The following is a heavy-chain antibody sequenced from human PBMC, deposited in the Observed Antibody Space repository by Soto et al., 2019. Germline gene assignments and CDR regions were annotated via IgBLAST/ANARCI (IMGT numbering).Heavy chain of an antibody. CDR3: AKDLLGILTGSPLYYYYGMDV. Sequence: GGSLRLSCAASGFTFSSYGMHWVRQAPGKGLEWVAVISYDGSNKYYADSVKGRFTISRDNSKNTLYLQMNSLRAEDTAVYYCAKDLLGILTGSPLYYYYGMDVWGQGTTVTVSS. CDR2: ISYDGSNK. CDR1: GFTFSSYG. D-gene: IGHD3-9*01. J-gene: IGHJ6*02. V-gene: IGHV3-30*18.